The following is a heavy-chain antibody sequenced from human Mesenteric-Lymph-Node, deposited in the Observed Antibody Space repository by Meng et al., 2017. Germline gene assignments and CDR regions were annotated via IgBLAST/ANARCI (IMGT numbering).Heavy chain of an antibody. Sequence: GESLKISCAASGFTLSNYAMHWVRQAPGKGLEWVAFISYDGSIKYYADSVKGRFTVSRDNSRNTLDLQMNSLRPEDTAVFYCAGEGGIYGLPTAFDIWGQGTMVTVSS. J-gene: IGHJ3*02. D-gene: IGHD4-17*01. CDR3: AGEGGIYGLPTAFDI. CDR2: ISYDGSIK. CDR1: GFTLSNYA. V-gene: IGHV3-30*04.